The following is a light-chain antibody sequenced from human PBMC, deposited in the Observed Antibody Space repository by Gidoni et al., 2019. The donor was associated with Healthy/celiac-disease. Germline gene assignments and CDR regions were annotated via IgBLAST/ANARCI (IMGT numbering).Light chain of an antibody. Sequence: DIQMTQYPSSLSASVGDRVTITCRASQNISSYLNWYQQKPGKAPKLLIDAASSLQSGVPSRVSGSGSGTDFTLTISSLQPEDFATYYCQQSYSTPPTFXPXTKVDIK. CDR1: QNISSY. V-gene: IGKV1-39*01. CDR2: AAS. CDR3: QQSYSTPPT. J-gene: IGKJ3*01.